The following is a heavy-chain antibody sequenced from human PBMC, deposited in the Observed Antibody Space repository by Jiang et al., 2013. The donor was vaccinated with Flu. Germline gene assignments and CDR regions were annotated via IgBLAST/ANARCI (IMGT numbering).Heavy chain of an antibody. Sequence: FTFSSYGMHWVRQAPGKGLEWVAIISFDGSNKYHADSVKGRFTISRDNSQNTLYLQMNSLRPEDTAVYYCAKDFWVRRIAVAGIDYWGKGTLVTVSS. CDR1: FTFSSYG. V-gene: IGHV3-30*18. J-gene: IGHJ4*02. CDR3: AKDFWVRRIAVAGIDY. CDR2: ISFDGSNK. D-gene: IGHD6-19*01.